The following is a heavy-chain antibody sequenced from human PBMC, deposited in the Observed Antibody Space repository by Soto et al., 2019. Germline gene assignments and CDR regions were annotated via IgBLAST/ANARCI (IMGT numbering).Heavy chain of an antibody. CDR2: TFHRSKWYN. J-gene: IGHJ4*02. Sequence: SQTLSLTCAISGDSVSSNSAAWNWIRQSPSRGLEWLGRTFHRSKWYNDYADSVKGRFTISRDNSKNTLYLQMSSLSADDTAVYYCVKSRGGNNFDFFDWGQGALVTVSS. CDR1: GDSVSSNSAA. D-gene: IGHD5-12*01. CDR3: VKSRGGNNFDFFD. V-gene: IGHV6-1*01.